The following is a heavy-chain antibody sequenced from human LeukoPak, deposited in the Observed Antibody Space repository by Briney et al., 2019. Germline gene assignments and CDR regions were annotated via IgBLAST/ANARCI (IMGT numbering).Heavy chain of an antibody. Sequence: GGSLRLSCAASGFTFSSYGMHRVRQAPGKGLEWVAFIRYDGSNKYYADSVKGRFTISRDNSKNTLYLQMNSLRAEDTAVYYCAKSGVSGYDYGDYYYYMDVWGKGTTVTVSS. D-gene: IGHD5-12*01. V-gene: IGHV3-30*02. CDR3: AKSGVSGYDYGDYYYYMDV. CDR2: IRYDGSNK. CDR1: GFTFSSYG. J-gene: IGHJ6*03.